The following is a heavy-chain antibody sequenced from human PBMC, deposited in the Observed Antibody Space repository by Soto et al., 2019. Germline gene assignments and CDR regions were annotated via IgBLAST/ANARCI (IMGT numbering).Heavy chain of an antibody. D-gene: IGHD3-10*01. CDR1: GFSLSTSGVG. J-gene: IGHJ3*02. Sequence: QITLKESGPTLVKPTQTLTLTCTFSGFSLSTSGVGVGWIRQPPGKALEWLALIYWDDDKRYSPSLKSRLTITKDTSKNQVVLTMTNMDPVDTATYYCAHTLYGSGSYYSGVDACDIWGQGTMVTVSS. CDR3: AHTLYGSGSYYSGVDACDI. V-gene: IGHV2-5*02. CDR2: IYWDDDK.